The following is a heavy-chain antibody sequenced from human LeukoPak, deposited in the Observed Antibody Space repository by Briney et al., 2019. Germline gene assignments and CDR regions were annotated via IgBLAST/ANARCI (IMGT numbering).Heavy chain of an antibody. CDR3: ARDLYYDGSGGDL. J-gene: IGHJ2*01. V-gene: IGHV3-21*06. Sequence: GGSLRLSCAASGFTLRNYSMNWVRQAPGKGLEWVSSISSSSSYIYYADSMEGRFTISRDNAKNSLYLQMNSLRAEDTAVYYCARDLYYDGSGGDLWGRGTLVTVSS. CDR1: GFTLRNYS. D-gene: IGHD3-22*01. CDR2: ISSSSSYI.